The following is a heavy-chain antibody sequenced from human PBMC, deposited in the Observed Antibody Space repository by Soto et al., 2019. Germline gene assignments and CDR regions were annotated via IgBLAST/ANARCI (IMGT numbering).Heavy chain of an antibody. V-gene: IGHV3-30*18. CDR1: GFTFSSYG. Sequence: QVQLVESGGGVVQPGRSLRLSCAASGFTFSSYGMHWVRQAPGKGLEWVAVISYEGSNKYYADSVKGRFTISRDNSKNTLYLQMNSLRAEDTAVYHCAKDRLGFYYDSKAPWSWGQGTLVTVSS. D-gene: IGHD3-22*01. J-gene: IGHJ5*02. CDR2: ISYEGSNK. CDR3: AKDRLGFYYDSKAPWS.